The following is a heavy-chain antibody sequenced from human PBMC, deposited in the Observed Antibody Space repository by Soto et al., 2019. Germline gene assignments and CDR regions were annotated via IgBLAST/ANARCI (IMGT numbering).Heavy chain of an antibody. J-gene: IGHJ4*02. Sequence: GGSLRLSCAASGFTFSSYGMHWVRQAPGKGLEWVAVIWYDGSNKYYADSVKGRFTISRDNSKNTLYLQMNSLRAEDTAGYYCARDPYYYDSSGYYFDYWGQGTLVTVSS. CDR1: GFTFSSYG. CDR3: ARDPYYYDSSGYYFDY. V-gene: IGHV3-33*01. D-gene: IGHD3-22*01. CDR2: IWYDGSNK.